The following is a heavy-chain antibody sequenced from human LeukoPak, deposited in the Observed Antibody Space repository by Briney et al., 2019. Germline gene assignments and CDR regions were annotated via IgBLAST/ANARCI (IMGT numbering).Heavy chain of an antibody. CDR2: ISPNSGVP. CDR3: AREVGYSTSWYGRFDP. CDR1: GYTFTVHY. D-gene: IGHD6-13*01. J-gene: IGHJ5*02. V-gene: IGHV1-2*05. Sequence: GASVKVSCKAFGYTFTVHYIHWVRQAPGQGLEWLGRISPNSGVPNYAQKFQGRVTITRDTSVNTVYMELNGLKSDDTGAYYCAREVGYSTSWYGRFDPWGQGTVVTVSS.